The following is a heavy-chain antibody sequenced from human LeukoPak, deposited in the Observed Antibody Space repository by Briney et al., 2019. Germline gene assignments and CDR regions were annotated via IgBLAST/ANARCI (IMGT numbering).Heavy chain of an antibody. V-gene: IGHV3-7*01. J-gene: IGHJ4*02. CDR2: IKQDGSEK. Sequence: AEGSLRLSCAASGFTFSNYWMSWVRQAPGKGLEWVANIKQDGSEKYYVNSVKGRFTISRDNAKNSLYLQMNSLRAEDTAIYFCAREDDWNYEDYWGQGTLVTVSS. D-gene: IGHD1-7*01. CDR1: GFTFSNYW. CDR3: AREDDWNYEDY.